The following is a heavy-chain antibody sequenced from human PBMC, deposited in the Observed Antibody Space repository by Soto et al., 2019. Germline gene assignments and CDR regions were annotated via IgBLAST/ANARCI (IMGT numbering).Heavy chain of an antibody. CDR2: IYHSGST. J-gene: IGHJ6*02. V-gene: IGHV4-38-2*01. CDR1: CYSISSGYF. CDR3: ARALYCSGGSCSPLRGMDV. D-gene: IGHD2-15*01. Sequence: PSETLSLTCAVSCYSISSGYFWGWIRQPPGKGLELIGTIYHSGSTYYNPSLKSRVTVSVDTSKNQFSLTVNSVTAADTAVYYSARALYCSGGSCSPLRGMDVWGLGTPVTVS.